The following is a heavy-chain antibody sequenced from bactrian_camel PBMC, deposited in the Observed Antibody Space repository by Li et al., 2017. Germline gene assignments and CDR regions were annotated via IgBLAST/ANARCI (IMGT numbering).Heavy chain of an antibody. CDR3: ATDRAEALLGGY. CDR1: GFTFSSSY. CDR2: IDSDGSNT. V-gene: IGHV3-2*01. Sequence: VQLVESGGGLVQLGGSLSLSCAASGFTFSSSYMSWVRQAPGKGLEWVSSIDSDGSNTYYLDSVKGRFTISRDNAKNTVCLQMNSLKSEDTALYYCATDRAEALLGGYWGQGTQVTVS. D-gene: IGHD1*01. J-gene: IGHJ4*01.